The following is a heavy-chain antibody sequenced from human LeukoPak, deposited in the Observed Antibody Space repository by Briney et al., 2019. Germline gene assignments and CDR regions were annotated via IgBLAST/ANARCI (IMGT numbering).Heavy chain of an antibody. CDR2: INPNSGGT. D-gene: IGHD5-12*01. V-gene: IGHV1-2*02. Sequence: ASVKVSCKASGYTFTGYYMHWVRQAPGQGLEWMGWINPNSGGTNYAQKFQGRVTMTRDTSISTAYMELSRLRSDDTAVYYCARVRVYSGYDYAWYFDYWGQGTLVTVPS. CDR3: ARVRVYSGYDYAWYFDY. J-gene: IGHJ4*02. CDR1: GYTFTGYY.